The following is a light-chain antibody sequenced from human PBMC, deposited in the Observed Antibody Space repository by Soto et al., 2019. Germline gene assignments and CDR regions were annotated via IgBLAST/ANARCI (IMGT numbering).Light chain of an antibody. CDR3: QQYFNWPLT. Sequence: EIVMTQSPASVSVSPGETVTLSCRASENIGSTLGWYQQKPGQAPRLVIYGGVARATDVPGRFSGSGSGTDYTLTISSLQSEDFAVYYCQQYFNWPLTCGQVTKVDIK. V-gene: IGKV3-15*01. CDR1: ENIGST. J-gene: IGKJ1*01. CDR2: GGV.